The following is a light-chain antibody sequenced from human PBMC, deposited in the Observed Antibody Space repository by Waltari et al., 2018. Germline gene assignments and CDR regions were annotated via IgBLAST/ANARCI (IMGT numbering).Light chain of an antibody. Sequence: EIVMTQSPATLSVSPGERATLSCRASQSVSSNLAWYQQKPGQAPRLLMYGASTRATGIPARFSGSGSGTEFTLTISSLQSEDFAVYYCQQYNNWPRPFGPGTKVDIK. CDR1: QSVSSN. J-gene: IGKJ3*01. V-gene: IGKV3-15*01. CDR3: QQYNNWPRP. CDR2: GAS.